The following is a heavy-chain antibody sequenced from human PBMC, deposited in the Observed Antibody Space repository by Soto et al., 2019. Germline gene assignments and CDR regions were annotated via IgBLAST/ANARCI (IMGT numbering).Heavy chain of an antibody. CDR1: GFTFSSYS. D-gene: IGHD1-7*01. Sequence: GGSLRLSCAASGFTFSSYSMNWVRQAPGKGLEWVLSISSSSSYIYYADSVKGRFTISRDNAKNSLYLQMNSLRAEDTAVYYCARTGGQLELHGAFDIWGQGTMVTVSS. J-gene: IGHJ3*02. CDR2: ISSSSSYI. CDR3: ARTGGQLELHGAFDI. V-gene: IGHV3-21*01.